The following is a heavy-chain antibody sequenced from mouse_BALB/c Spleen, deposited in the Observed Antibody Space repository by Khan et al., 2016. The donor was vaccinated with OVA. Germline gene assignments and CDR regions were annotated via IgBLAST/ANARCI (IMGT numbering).Heavy chain of an antibody. CDR3: ARTARIKY. CDR1: GYSITSGYG. J-gene: IGHJ2*01. D-gene: IGHD1-2*01. CDR2: LSYNGST. V-gene: IGHV3-1*02. Sequence: EVKLLESGPGLVKPSQSLSLTCTVTGYSITSGYGWNWIRQFPGNKLEWMGYLSYNGSTYYNPSLKSRISITRDTTKNQFFLQLNSVATDDTATYYCARTARIKYWGQGTTLTVSS.